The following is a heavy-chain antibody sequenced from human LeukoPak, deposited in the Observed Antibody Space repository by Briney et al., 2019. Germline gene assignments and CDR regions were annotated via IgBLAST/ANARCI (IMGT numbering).Heavy chain of an antibody. V-gene: IGHV4-31*03. D-gene: IGHD3-10*01. J-gene: IGHJ6*02. CDR1: GGSISSGGYY. CDR3: ARGLYYYANYGMDV. Sequence: PSETLSLTCTVSGGSISSGGYYWSWIRQHPGKGLEWIGYIYYSGSTYYNPSLKSRVTISVDTSKNQFSLKLSSVTAADTAVYYCARGLYYYANYGMDVWGQGTTVTVSS. CDR2: IYYSGST.